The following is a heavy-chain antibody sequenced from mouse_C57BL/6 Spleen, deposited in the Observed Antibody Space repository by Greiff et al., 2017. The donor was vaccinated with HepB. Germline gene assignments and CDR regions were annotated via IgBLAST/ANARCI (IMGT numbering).Heavy chain of an antibody. CDR1: GYTFTSYW. V-gene: IGHV1-50*01. D-gene: IGHD4-1*01. CDR3: ARWAGTRDFDY. Sequence: QVQLKQPGAELVKPGASVKLSCKASGYTFTSYWMQWVKQRPGQGLEWIGEIDPSDSYTNYNQKFKGKATLTVDTSSSTAYMQLSSLTSEDSAVYYCARWAGTRDFDYWGQGTTLTVSS. J-gene: IGHJ2*01. CDR2: IDPSDSYT.